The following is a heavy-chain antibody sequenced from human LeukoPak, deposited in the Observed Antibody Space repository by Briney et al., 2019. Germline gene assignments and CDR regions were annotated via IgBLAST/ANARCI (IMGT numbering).Heavy chain of an antibody. CDR1: GFAFSSYW. V-gene: IGHV3-7*01. CDR3: ARERFHGSGAPRYDY. Sequence: GGSLRLSCAASGFAFSSYWMSWVRQAPGKGLEWVANIKQDGSEKYYVDSVKGRFTISRDNAKNSLYLQMNSLRAEDTAVYYCARERFHGSGAPRYDYWGQGTLVTVSS. J-gene: IGHJ4*02. D-gene: IGHD3-10*01. CDR2: IKQDGSEK.